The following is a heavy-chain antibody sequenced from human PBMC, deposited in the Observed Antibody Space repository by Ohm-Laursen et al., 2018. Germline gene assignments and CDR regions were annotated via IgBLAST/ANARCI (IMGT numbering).Heavy chain of an antibody. D-gene: IGHD7-27*01. CDR1: GFYFRRYT. V-gene: IGHV3-21*01. CDR2: ISSSTYYI. Sequence: SLRLSCTASGFYFRRYTMTWVRQAPGKGLEWVSSISSSTYYIYYADSVRGRFTISRDNAKDSMFLQINSLRVEDTAVYYCGRGPRGINGGKSDRWGQGTLVTVSS. J-gene: IGHJ5*02. CDR3: GRGPRGINGGKSDR.